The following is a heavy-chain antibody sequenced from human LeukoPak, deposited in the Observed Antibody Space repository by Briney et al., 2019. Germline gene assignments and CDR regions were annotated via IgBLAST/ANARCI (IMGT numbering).Heavy chain of an antibody. Sequence: GGSLRLSCAASGFTFSSYAMSWVRQAPGKGLEWVSVISGSGGNTYYADSVKGRFTISRDNSKNTLYLQLNSLRAEDTAVYYCAKLPGVNCYLSLDYWGQGTLVTVSS. V-gene: IGHV3-23*01. CDR3: AKLPGVNCYLSLDY. CDR1: GFTFSSYA. CDR2: ISGSGGNT. J-gene: IGHJ4*02. D-gene: IGHD2-15*01.